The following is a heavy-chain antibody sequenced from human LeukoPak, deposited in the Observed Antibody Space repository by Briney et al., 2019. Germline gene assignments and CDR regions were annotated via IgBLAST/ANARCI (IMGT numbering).Heavy chain of an antibody. D-gene: IGHD3-10*01. CDR1: GITLSNYG. CDR3: AKRGVVIRVILVGFHKESYYFDS. V-gene: IGHV3-23*01. Sequence: GGSLRLSCAVSGITLSNYGMSWVRQAPGKGLEWVAGLSGSGGGTNYADSVKGRFTISRDNAKNTLYLQMNSLRAEDTAVYFCAKRGVVIRVILVGFHKESYYFDSWGQGALVTVSS. CDR2: LSGSGGGT. J-gene: IGHJ4*02.